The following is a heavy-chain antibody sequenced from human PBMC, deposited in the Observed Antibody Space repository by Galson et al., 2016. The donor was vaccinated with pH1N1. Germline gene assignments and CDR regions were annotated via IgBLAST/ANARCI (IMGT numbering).Heavy chain of an antibody. CDR2: IKPDGSEI. D-gene: IGHD3-10*01. CDR1: EFTFSTYW. J-gene: IGHJ4*02. V-gene: IGHV3-7*01. CDR3: AAGRDGAGFDS. Sequence: SLRLSCAASEFTFSTYWMNWVRQAPGEGLEWVATIKPDGSEIYYVDSVRGRFTIPRDNAKKSVFLQMNGLRADDTAVYYCAAGRDGAGFDSWGQGTLVTVSS.